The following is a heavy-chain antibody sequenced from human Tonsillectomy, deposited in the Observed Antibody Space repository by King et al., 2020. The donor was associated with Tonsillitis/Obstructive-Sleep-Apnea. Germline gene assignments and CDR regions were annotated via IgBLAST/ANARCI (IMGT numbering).Heavy chain of an antibody. CDR3: AKDRGLVVSPAAVGWFDP. J-gene: IGHJ5*02. V-gene: IGHV3-23*04. Sequence: VQLVESGGGLVQPGGSLRLSCAASGFTFSAYAMSWVRQAPGKGLEWVSAISGSGGSTDYADSVKGRFTISRDNSKNTLYLQMNSLRAEDTAVYYCAKDRGLVVSPAAVGWFDPWGQGTLVTVSS. CDR2: ISGSGGST. CDR1: GFTFSAYA. D-gene: IGHD2-2*01.